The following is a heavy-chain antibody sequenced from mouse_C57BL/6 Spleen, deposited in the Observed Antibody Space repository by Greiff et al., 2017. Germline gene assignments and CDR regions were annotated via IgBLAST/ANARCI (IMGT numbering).Heavy chain of an antibody. J-gene: IGHJ4*01. Sequence: QVQLQQPGAELVRPGSSVKLSCKASGYTFTSYWMHWVKQRPIQGLEGIGNIDPSDSETHYNQKFKDKATLTVDKSSSTAYMQLSSLTSEDSAVYYCARGGTGRYYAMDYWGQGTSVTVSS. D-gene: IGHD4-1*01. CDR2: IDPSDSET. V-gene: IGHV1-52*01. CDR3: ARGGTGRYYAMDY. CDR1: GYTFTSYW.